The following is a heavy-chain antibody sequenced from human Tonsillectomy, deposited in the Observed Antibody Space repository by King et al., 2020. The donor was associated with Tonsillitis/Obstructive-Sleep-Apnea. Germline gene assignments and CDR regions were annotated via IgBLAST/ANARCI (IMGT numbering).Heavy chain of an antibody. D-gene: IGHD1-14*01. V-gene: IGHV4-59*01. CDR3: AGGHFTTSAYYMDV. J-gene: IGHJ6*03. CDR1: GGSISGYY. Sequence: QLQESGPGLVKPSETLSLTCTVSGGSISGYYWSWIRQPPGKGLEWIGYIYHSGSTNYNPSLKGRVTISVDTSKNQFSLKLSSVTAADAAVYYCAGGHFTTSAYYMDVWGKGTTVTVSS. CDR2: IYHSGST.